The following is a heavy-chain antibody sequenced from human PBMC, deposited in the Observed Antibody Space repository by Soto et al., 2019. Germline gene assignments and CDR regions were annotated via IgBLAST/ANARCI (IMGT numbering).Heavy chain of an antibody. J-gene: IGHJ4*01. Sequence: SETLSLTCTVSGGSISSGDYYWSWIRQPPGKGLEWIGYIYYSGSTYYNPSLKSRVTISVDTSKNQFSLKLSSVTAADTAVYYLARHSELVYAATFDYWGHGTLVTVSS. CDR2: IYYSGST. V-gene: IGHV4-30-4*01. CDR1: GGSISSGDYY. D-gene: IGHD2-15*01. CDR3: ARHSELVYAATFDY.